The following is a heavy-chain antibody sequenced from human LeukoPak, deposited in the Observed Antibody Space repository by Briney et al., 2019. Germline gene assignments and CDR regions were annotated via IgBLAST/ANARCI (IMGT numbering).Heavy chain of an antibody. CDR2: ISAYNGNT. J-gene: IGHJ4*02. CDR3: ARDFLCTNGVCEAKWGGNDY. V-gene: IGHV1-18*01. D-gene: IGHD2-8*01. CDR1: GYTLTSYG. Sequence: GASVKVSCKASGYTLTSYGISWVRQAPGHGLEWMGWISAYNGNTNYAQKLQGRVTMTTDTSTSTAYMELRSLRSDDTAVYYCARDFLCTNGVCEAKWGGNDYWGQGTLVTVSS.